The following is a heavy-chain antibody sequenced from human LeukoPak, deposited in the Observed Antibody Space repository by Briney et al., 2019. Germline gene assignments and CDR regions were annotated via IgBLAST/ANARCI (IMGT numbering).Heavy chain of an antibody. CDR1: GGSISSSSYY. V-gene: IGHV4-39*01. CDR3: ARHKKRAAHLLDY. CDR2: INYSGNT. D-gene: IGHD6-6*01. J-gene: IGHJ4*02. Sequence: SETLSLTCTVSGGSISSSSYYWGWIRQPPGKGLEWIGSINYSGNTYYNPSLKSRVTISVNTSKNQFSLKLSSVTAADTAVYYCARHKKRAAHLLDYWGQGTLVTVSS.